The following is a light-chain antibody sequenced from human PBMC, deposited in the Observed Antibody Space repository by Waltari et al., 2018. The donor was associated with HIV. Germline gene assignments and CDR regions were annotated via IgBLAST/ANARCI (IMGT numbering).Light chain of an antibody. CDR1: SGSIGSNY. CDR2: EDN. V-gene: IGLV6-57*01. J-gene: IGLJ3*02. CDR3: QSYDTKTHWV. Sequence: NFMLTQPHSVSGSAGKTVTISCTRDSGSIGSNYVQWFQQRPGSSPRTLIFEDNQRPSGVSDRFSASIVSSSNSASLTISGLKTEDEGHYYCQSYDTKTHWVFGGGTKLTVL.